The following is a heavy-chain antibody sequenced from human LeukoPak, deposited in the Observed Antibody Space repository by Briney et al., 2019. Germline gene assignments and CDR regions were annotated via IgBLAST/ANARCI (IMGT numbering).Heavy chain of an antibody. CDR3: ATAGYSSSWPLDY. J-gene: IGHJ4*02. D-gene: IGHD6-13*01. CDR1: GGSISSSSYY. Sequence: PSETLSLTCIVSGGSISSSSYYWGWIRQPPGKGLEWIGSIYYSGSTYYNPSLKSRVTISVDTSKNQFSLKLSSVTAADTAVYYCATAGYSSSWPLDYWGQGTLVTVSS. CDR2: IYYSGST. V-gene: IGHV4-39*07.